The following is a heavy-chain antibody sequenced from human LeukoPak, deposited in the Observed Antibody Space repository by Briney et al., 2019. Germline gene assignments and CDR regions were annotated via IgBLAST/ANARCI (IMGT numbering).Heavy chain of an antibody. CDR2: ISTSAGST. D-gene: IGHD3/OR15-3a*01. Sequence: GGSLRLSCAASGFTFSSYAMSWVRQAPGKGLEWVSAISTSAGSTSYADSVKGRLTITRDNTKNVLYLQMNSMREEDTGVFYCAKDKHDWLLNRRSLSCGMDVWGQGTTVTVSS. CDR3: AKDKHDWLLNRRSLSCGMDV. J-gene: IGHJ6*02. CDR1: GFTFSSYA. V-gene: IGHV3-23*01.